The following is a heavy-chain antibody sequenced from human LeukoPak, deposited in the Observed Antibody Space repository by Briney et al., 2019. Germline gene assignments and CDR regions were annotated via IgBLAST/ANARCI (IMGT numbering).Heavy chain of an antibody. Sequence: PGRSLRLSCAASGFTFDDYAMHWVRQAPGKGLEWVSGISWNSGSIGYADSVKGRFTISRDNAKNSLYLQMNSLRAEDTALYYCAKDFNPPWADPALGYWGQGTLVTVSS. CDR2: ISWNSGSI. J-gene: IGHJ4*02. CDR3: AKDFNPPWADPALGY. V-gene: IGHV3-9*01. CDR1: GFTFDDYA. D-gene: IGHD7-27*01.